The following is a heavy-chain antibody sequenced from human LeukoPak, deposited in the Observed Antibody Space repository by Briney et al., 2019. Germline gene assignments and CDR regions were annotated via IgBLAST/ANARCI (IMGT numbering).Heavy chain of an antibody. CDR3: ASRLRERFDS. J-gene: IGHJ4*02. V-gene: IGHV5-51*01. CDR1: GYSFSSYW. Sequence: GEALKISCKGSGYSFSSYWIAWVREMPGKGLEWMGIIYPRDSRTTYSPSFQGQVTISVDKSISTAYLQWSSLKASDTAMYYCASRLRERFDSWGQGTLVTVSS. CDR2: IYPRDSRT. D-gene: IGHD5-12*01.